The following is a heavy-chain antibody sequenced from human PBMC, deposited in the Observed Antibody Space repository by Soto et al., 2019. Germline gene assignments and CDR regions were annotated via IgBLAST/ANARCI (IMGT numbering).Heavy chain of an antibody. J-gene: IGHJ3*02. CDR1: GFTFSGSA. Sequence: EVQLVESGGGLVQPGGSLKLSCAASGFTFSGSAMHWVRQASGKGLEWVGRIRSKANSYATAYAASVKGRFTISRDDSKNTAYLQMNSLKTEDTAVYYCTGTRIAAADDAFDIWGQGTMVTVSP. D-gene: IGHD6-13*01. CDR3: TGTRIAAADDAFDI. CDR2: IRSKANSYAT. V-gene: IGHV3-73*01.